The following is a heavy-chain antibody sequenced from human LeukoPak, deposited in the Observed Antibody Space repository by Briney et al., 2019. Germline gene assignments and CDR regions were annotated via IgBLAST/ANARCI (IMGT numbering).Heavy chain of an antibody. J-gene: IGHJ4*02. CDR1: GGSISSGGYY. Sequence: PSETLSLTCTVSGGSISSGGYYWSWIRQHPGKGLEWIGYIYYSGSTYYNPSLKSRVTISVDTSKNQFSLKLSSVTAADTAVYYCARHPSRYYFDYWGQGTLVTVSS. V-gene: IGHV4-39*01. CDR3: ARHPSRYYFDY. CDR2: IYYSGST.